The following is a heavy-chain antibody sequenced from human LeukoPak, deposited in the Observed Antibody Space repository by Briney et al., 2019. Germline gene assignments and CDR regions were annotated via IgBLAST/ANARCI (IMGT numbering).Heavy chain of an antibody. CDR2: IYYSGST. CDR1: GGSISSSNYD. CDR3: ARHYDGSGYCYFQH. Sequence: SETLSLTCTVSGGSISSSNYDWGWIRQPPGKGLEWIGSIYYSGSTYYNPSLKSRVTISVDTSKNQFSLKLSSVTAADTAVYFCARHYDGSGYCYFQHWGQGTLVTVSS. J-gene: IGHJ1*01. D-gene: IGHD3-22*01. V-gene: IGHV4-39*01.